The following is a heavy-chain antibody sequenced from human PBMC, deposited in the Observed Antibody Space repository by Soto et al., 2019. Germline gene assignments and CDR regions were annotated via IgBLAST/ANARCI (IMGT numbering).Heavy chain of an antibody. CDR1: GGSISSSSYY. D-gene: IGHD3-22*01. J-gene: IGHJ3*02. CDR2: IYYSGGT. CDR3: AKDLGYYDSSGYSPSGYDAFDI. V-gene: IGHV4-39*02. Sequence: PSETLSLTCTVSGGSISSSSYYWGWIRQPPGKGLEWIGSIYYSGGTYYNPSLKSRVTISVDTSKNQFSLKLSSVTAADTAVYYCAKDLGYYDSSGYSPSGYDAFDIWGQGTMVTVSS.